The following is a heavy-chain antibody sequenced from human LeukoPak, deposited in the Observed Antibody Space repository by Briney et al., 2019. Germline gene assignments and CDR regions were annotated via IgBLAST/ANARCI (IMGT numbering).Heavy chain of an antibody. CDR3: ARQGYYYDSSGYYYLDY. Sequence: SETLSLTCTVSGGSIGSSSYYWGWIRQPPGKGLEWIGSIYYSGSTYYNPSLKSRVTISVDTSKNQFSLKLSSVTAADTAVYYCARQGYYYDSSGYYYLDYWGQGTLVTVSS. J-gene: IGHJ4*02. CDR2: IYYSGST. V-gene: IGHV4-39*01. CDR1: GGSIGSSSYY. D-gene: IGHD3-22*01.